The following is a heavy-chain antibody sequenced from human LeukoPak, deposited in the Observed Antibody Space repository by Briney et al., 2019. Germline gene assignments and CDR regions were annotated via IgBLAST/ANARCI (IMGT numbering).Heavy chain of an antibody. CDR2: MNPNSGNT. D-gene: IGHD6-13*01. CDR3: AREVAAAANDY. J-gene: IGHJ4*02. Sequence: ASVKVSCKASGYTFTSYGISWVRQAPGQGLEWMGWMNPNSGNTGYAQKFQGRVTMTRNTSISTAYMELSSLRSEDTAVYYCAREVAAAANDYWGQGTLVTVSS. V-gene: IGHV1-8*02. CDR1: GYTFTSYG.